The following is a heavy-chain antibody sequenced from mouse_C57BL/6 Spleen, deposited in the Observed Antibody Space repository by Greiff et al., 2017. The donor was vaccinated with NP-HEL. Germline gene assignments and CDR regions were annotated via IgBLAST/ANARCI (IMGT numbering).Heavy chain of an antibody. CDR3: AREDRSGYFAMDD. D-gene: IGHD3-2*02. V-gene: IGHV1-78*01. J-gene: IGHJ4*01. Sequence: VQLQQSDAELVKPGASVKISCKVSGYTFTDHTIHWMKQRPEQGLDWIGYIYPREGWNKDNEKFKGKATLTADKSSSTAYMQLNSLTSEDSAVYVCAREDRSGYFAMDDWGQGTSVTVSS. CDR1: GYTFTDHT. CDR2: IYPREGWN.